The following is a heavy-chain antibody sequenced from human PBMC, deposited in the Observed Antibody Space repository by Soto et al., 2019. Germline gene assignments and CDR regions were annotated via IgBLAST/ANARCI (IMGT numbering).Heavy chain of an antibody. CDR2: IVVGSGNT. CDR3: AALVGATTYFDY. V-gene: IGHV1-58*01. Sequence: ASVKVSCKASGFTFTSSAVQWVRQARGQRLEWIGWIVVGSGNTNYAQKFQERVTITRDMSTSTAYMELSSLRSEDTAVYYCAALVGATTYFDYWGQGTLVTVSS. D-gene: IGHD1-26*01. J-gene: IGHJ4*02. CDR1: GFTFTSSA.